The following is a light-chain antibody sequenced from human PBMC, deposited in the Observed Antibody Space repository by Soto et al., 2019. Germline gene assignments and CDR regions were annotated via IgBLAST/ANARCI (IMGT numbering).Light chain of an antibody. V-gene: IGLV1-44*01. CDR3: AAWDDSLNGPV. CDR2: SNN. Sequence: QSVLTQPPSASGTPGQRVTISCSGSSSNIGSKTVNWYQQVPGTAPKLLIYSNNQRPSGVPARFSGSKSGTSASLAISGLQSEDEADYYCAAWDDSLNGPVFGGGTKLTVL. J-gene: IGLJ3*02. CDR1: SSNIGSKT.